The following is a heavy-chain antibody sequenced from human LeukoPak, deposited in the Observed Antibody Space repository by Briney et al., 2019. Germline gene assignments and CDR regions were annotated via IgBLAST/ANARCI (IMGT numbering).Heavy chain of an antibody. J-gene: IGHJ4*02. D-gene: IGHD3-3*01. V-gene: IGHV4-61*01. CDR2: IYYSGST. CDR3: AFRSSIFASQNF. CDR1: GGSVSSGSYY. Sequence: SETLSLTCTVSGGSVSSGSYYWSWIRQPPGKGLEWIGYIYYSGSTNYNPSLRSRVTISVDTSKNQFSLRLTSVTAADTAVYYCAFRSSIFASQNFWGQGTLVTVSS.